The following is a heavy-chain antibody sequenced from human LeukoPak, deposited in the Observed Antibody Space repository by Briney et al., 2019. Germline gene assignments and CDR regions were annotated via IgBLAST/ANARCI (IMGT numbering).Heavy chain of an antibody. CDR1: GDSVSSNSAA. Sequence: SQTLSLTCAISGDSVSSNSAAWDWIRQSPSRGLEWLGRTYYRSKWYNDYAVSVKSRITINPDTSKNQFSLQLNSVTPEDTAVYYCARESWDIVVVPAATIPSYYYYGMDVWGQGTTVTVSS. CDR2: TYYRSKWYN. D-gene: IGHD2-2*01. V-gene: IGHV6-1*01. CDR3: ARESWDIVVVPAATIPSYYYYGMDV. J-gene: IGHJ6*02.